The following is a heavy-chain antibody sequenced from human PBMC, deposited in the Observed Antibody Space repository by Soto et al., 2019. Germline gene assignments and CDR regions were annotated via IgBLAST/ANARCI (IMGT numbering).Heavy chain of an antibody. CDR2: SKNKADSYTT. D-gene: IGHD3-10*01. CDR1: GFTFSDHY. Sequence: EVQLVESGGGLVQPGGSLRLSCAASGFTFSDHYMDWVRQAPGKGLEWVGRSKNKADSYTTEYAASVKGRCTISRDGSTNALFLQMHSLKTEDTAVYYCTVWGSGNDFGDAWGQGILVTVSS. V-gene: IGHV3-72*01. J-gene: IGHJ4*02. CDR3: TVWGSGNDFGDA.